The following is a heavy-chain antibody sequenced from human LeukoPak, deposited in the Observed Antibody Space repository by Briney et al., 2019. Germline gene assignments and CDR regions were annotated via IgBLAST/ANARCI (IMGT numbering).Heavy chain of an antibody. Sequence: PGGSLRLSCAASGFTFSSYWMSWVRQAPGKGLEWVANIKQDGSEKYYVDSVKGRFTISRDNAKNSLYLQMNSLRAEDTAVYYCASGFSGSYYYYYYYYMDVWGKGTTVTVSS. D-gene: IGHD1-26*01. CDR2: IKQDGSEK. CDR1: GFTFSSYW. J-gene: IGHJ6*03. CDR3: ASGFSGSYYYYYYYYMDV. V-gene: IGHV3-7*01.